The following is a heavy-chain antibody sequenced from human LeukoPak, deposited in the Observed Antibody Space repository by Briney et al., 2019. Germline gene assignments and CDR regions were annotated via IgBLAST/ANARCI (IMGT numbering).Heavy chain of an antibody. Sequence: GGSLRLSCAASGFTFSSYGMHWVRQAPGKGLGWVAVIWYDGSNKYYADSVKGRFTISRDNSKNTLYLQMNSLRAEDTAVYYCARDRYYYDSSGYYVDYWGQGTLVTVSS. D-gene: IGHD3-22*01. J-gene: IGHJ4*02. V-gene: IGHV3-33*01. CDR1: GFTFSSYG. CDR2: IWYDGSNK. CDR3: ARDRYYYDSSGYYVDY.